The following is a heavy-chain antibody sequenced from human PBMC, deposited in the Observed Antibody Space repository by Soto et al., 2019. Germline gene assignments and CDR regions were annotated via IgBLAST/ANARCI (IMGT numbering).Heavy chain of an antibody. V-gene: IGHV3-23*01. J-gene: IGHJ4*02. CDR2: ISGSGGST. D-gene: IGHD6-19*01. CDR3: ATRSSGWYFDY. CDR1: GFTFRSYA. Sequence: EVQLLESGGGLVQPGGSLRLSCAASGFTFRSYARTWVRQAPGKGLEWVSAISGSGGSTYYADSVKGRFTISRDNSKNTLYLQMNSLRAEDTAVYYCATRSSGWYFDYWGQGTLVTVSS.